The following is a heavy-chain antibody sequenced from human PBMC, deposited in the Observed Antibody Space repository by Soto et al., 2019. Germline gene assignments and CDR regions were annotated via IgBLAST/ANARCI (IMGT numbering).Heavy chain of an antibody. V-gene: IGHV3-30*03. CDR2: ISYDGTNE. D-gene: IGHD6-6*01. CDR1: GITFSSHG. J-gene: IGHJ3*02. Sequence: QVQLVESGGGVVQPGRSLRLSCAASGITFSSHGMHWVRQAPGKGLEWVAVISYDGTNEYYRDSVKGRFTISRDNSKNTVYLQMNSLRGEDTAVYYCARDYRWVSSSNDAFDIWGQGTMVTVAS. CDR3: ARDYRWVSSSNDAFDI.